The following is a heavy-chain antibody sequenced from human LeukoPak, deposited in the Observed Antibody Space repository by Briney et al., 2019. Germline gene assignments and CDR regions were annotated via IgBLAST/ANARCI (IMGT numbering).Heavy chain of an antibody. CDR1: GFTFSTYT. CDR2: ISVSGGSI. D-gene: IGHD2-21*01. CDR3: AKAPVTSCRGAYCYPFDS. J-gene: IGHJ4*02. V-gene: IGHV3-23*01. Sequence: GGSLRLSCAASGFTFSTYTMTWVRQAPGKGLEWVSSISVSGGSIYYADSVKGRFTISRDNSKNTLYLQMNSLRAEDTALYYCAKAPVTSCRGAYCYPFDSWGQGTLVTVSS.